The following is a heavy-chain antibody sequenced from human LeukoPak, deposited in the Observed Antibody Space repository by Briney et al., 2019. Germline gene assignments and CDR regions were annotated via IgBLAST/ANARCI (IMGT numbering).Heavy chain of an antibody. Sequence: SETLSLTCTVSGGSISGSSYYWGWIRQPPGKGLEWIGSIYYSGSTYYNPSLKSRVTISVDTSKNQFSLKLTSVTAADTAVYFCASISSGWYLFFDYWGQGTLVTVSS. CDR3: ASISSGWYLFFDY. V-gene: IGHV4-39*01. D-gene: IGHD6-19*01. CDR2: IYYSGST. J-gene: IGHJ4*02. CDR1: GGSISGSSYY.